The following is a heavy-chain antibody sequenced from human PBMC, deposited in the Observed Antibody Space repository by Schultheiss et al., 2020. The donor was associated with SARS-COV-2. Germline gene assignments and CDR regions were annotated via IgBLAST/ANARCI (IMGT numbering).Heavy chain of an antibody. CDR1: GFTFSDYY. CDR3: ATGSSAYSYGFGSHDFFYGMDV. J-gene: IGHJ6*02. Sequence: GESLKISCAASGFTFSDYYINWVRQAPGKGLEWVSFISRGGATIYYADSVKGRFTISRDNAKNSVYLQMNRLRAEDTARYYCATGSSAYSYGFGSHDFFYGMDVWGQGTTVTVSS. CDR2: ISRGGATI. V-gene: IGHV3-11*01. D-gene: IGHD5-18*01.